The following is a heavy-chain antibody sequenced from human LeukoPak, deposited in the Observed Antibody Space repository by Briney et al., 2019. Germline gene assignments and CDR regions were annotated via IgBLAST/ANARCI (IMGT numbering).Heavy chain of an antibody. CDR2: INHSGST. D-gene: IGHD3-10*01. J-gene: IGHJ5*02. CDR3: AIWAKLWFGEWYNWFDP. CDR1: GGSFGGYY. Sequence: KPSETLSLTCAVYGGSFGGYYWSWIRQPPGKGLEWIGEINHSGSTNYNPSLKSRVTISVDTSKNQFSLKLSSVTAADTAVYYCAIWAKLWFGEWYNWFDPWGQGTLVTVSS. V-gene: IGHV4-34*01.